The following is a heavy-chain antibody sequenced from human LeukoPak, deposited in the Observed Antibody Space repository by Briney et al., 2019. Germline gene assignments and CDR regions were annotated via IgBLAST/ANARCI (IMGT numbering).Heavy chain of an antibody. CDR2: IVPILGIA. CDR1: AGTLSSYA. J-gene: IGHJ6*02. D-gene: IGHD6-13*01. CDR3: AKANTYSCSWKHHPYYYYGMDV. Sequence: SVKVSCKSSAGTLSSYAISWVRQAPGQGLEWMGRIVPILGIANYAQKFQGRVTITADKSTSTAYMELSSLRSEDTAVYYCAKANTYSCSWKHHPYYYYGMDVWGQGTTVTASS. V-gene: IGHV1-69*04.